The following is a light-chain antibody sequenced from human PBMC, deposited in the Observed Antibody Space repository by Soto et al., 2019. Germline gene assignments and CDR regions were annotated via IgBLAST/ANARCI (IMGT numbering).Light chain of an antibody. Sequence: DIQMTQSPSSLSASVGDRVTITCRASQGLSSDLAWYQQKPGKVPKLLIYDVSTLQSGVPSRFSGSGSGTDFTLTISSLQPEDVATYYCQKYNSVPLTFGGGTKVEIK. CDR1: QGLSSD. CDR3: QKYNSVPLT. V-gene: IGKV1-27*01. J-gene: IGKJ4*01. CDR2: DVS.